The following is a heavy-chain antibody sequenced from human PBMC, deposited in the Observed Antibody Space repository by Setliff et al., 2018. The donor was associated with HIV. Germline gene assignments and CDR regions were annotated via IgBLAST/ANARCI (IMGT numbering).Heavy chain of an antibody. D-gene: IGHD2-2*01. Sequence: SETLSLTCAVSGYSISSGYYWGWIRQPPGKGLEWIGSIYHSGSTYYNPSLRSRVTISVDTSKNQFSLNLRSVTAADTAVYYCARGPRVVPVAGEGYYYMDVWGKGTTVTVSS. CDR3: ARGPRVVPVAGEGYYYMDV. J-gene: IGHJ6*03. V-gene: IGHV4-38-2*01. CDR1: GYSISSGYY. CDR2: IYHSGST.